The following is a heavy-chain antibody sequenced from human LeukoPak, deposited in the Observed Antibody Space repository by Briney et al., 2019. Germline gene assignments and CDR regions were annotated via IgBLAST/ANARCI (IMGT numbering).Heavy chain of an antibody. CDR3: ARDNRVDRDAFDI. CDR1: GFTFSSYW. Sequence: GGSLRLSCAASGFTFSSYWMTWVRQAPGKGLEWGANIKEDGSERYYVDSVKGRFTISKDDAKNSLYLQVNSLRAEDTAVYYCARDNRVDRDAFDIWGQGTMVTVSS. V-gene: IGHV3-7*01. J-gene: IGHJ3*02. CDR2: IKEDGSER. D-gene: IGHD2/OR15-2a*01.